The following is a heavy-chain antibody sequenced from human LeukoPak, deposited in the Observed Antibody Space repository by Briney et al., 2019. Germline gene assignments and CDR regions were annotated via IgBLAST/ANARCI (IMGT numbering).Heavy chain of an antibody. CDR1: GFTFSSYA. D-gene: IGHD6-6*01. CDR3: ARGLSGYSSSLGY. V-gene: IGHV3-23*01. J-gene: IGHJ4*02. Sequence: GGSLRLSCAASGFTFSSYAMSWVRQAPGKGLEWVSAISGSGGSTYYTDSVKGRFTISRDNSKNTLHLQMNSLRAEDTAVYYCARGLSGYSSSLGYWGQGTLVTVSS. CDR2: ISGSGGST.